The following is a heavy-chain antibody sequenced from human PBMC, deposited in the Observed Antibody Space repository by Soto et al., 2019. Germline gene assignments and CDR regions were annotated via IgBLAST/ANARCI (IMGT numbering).Heavy chain of an antibody. Sequence: SDTLSLTCTVSGGSVSSNQWNWIRQPPGKGLEWIGYIYSSGSTNYEPSLRSRVTISVDTSKNQFSLKLSSVTAADTAVYYCAREAKGSGSYYLYYYYGMDVWGQGTTVT. D-gene: IGHD3-10*01. CDR1: GGSVSSNQ. CDR3: AREAKGSGSYYLYYYYGMDV. V-gene: IGHV4-4*09. J-gene: IGHJ6*02. CDR2: IYSSGST.